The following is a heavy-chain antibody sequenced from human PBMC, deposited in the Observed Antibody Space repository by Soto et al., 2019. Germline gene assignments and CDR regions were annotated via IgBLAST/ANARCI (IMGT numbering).Heavy chain of an antibody. V-gene: IGHV5-51*01. CDR1: GYSFTSYW. Sequence: PGESLKISCKGSGYSFTSYWIGWVRQMPGKGLEWMGIIYPGDSDTRYSPSFQGQVTISADKSLSTAYLQWSSLKASDTAMYYCERHPGGIVGATYAVDIWGQGTMVTVSS. CDR3: ERHPGGIVGATYAVDI. CDR2: IYPGDSDT. D-gene: IGHD1-26*01. J-gene: IGHJ3*02.